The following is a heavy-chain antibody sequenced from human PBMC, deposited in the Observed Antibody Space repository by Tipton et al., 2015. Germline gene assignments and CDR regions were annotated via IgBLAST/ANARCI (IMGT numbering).Heavy chain of an antibody. J-gene: IGHJ6*02. CDR3: ARDLEHGMDV. CDR2: LYFSGST. D-gene: IGHD3-3*01. CDR1: GGSISSSSYY. V-gene: IGHV4-39*07. Sequence: TLSLTCTVSGGSISSSSYYWAWIRQPPGKGLEWIGSLYFSGSTHYNPSLKSRVTISVDSSKNQFSLKLTSVTAADTAVYYCARDLEHGMDVWGQGTTVTVSS.